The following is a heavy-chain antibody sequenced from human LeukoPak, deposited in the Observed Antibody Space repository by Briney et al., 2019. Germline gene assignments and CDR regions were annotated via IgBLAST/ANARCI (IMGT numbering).Heavy chain of an antibody. CDR3: AKEFNRGLPDY. CDR2: IWLDGSAE. J-gene: IGHJ4*02. V-gene: IGHV3-33*03. D-gene: IGHD2-21*01. CDR1: GFSFSSYD. Sequence: GKSLRLSCAASGFSFSSYDMHWVRQAPGKGLEWVAIIWLDGSAEYYGDSVKGRFTVSRDNSKNTLYLQMDSLRVEDTAVYYCAKEFNRGLPDYWGQGTLVTVPS.